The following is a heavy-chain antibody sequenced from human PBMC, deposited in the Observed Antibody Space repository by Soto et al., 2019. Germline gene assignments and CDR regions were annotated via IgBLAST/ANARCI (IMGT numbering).Heavy chain of an antibody. Sequence: QVQLVQSGAEVKKPGSSVKVSCKASGGTFSSYAISWVRQAPGQGLEWMGGIIPIFGTANYAQKFQGRVTITADESTSTAYMELSSLRSEDTAVYYCALREMAEYSSSWTGYYYGMDVWGQGTTVTVSS. CDR3: ALREMAEYSSSWTGYYYGMDV. D-gene: IGHD6-13*01. CDR2: IIPIFGTA. J-gene: IGHJ6*02. V-gene: IGHV1-69*01. CDR1: GGTFSSYA.